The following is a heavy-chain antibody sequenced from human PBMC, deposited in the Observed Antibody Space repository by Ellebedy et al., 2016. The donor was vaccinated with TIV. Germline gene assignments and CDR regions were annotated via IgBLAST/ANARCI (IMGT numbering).Heavy chain of an antibody. V-gene: IGHV1-18*01. J-gene: IGHJ4*02. Sequence: ASVKVSCKASGYTXXRYGIXCVLLPPGQGLEWMGWISAYNGNTNYAQKLQGRVTMTTDTSTSTAYMELRSLRSDDTAVYYCARVRWKQLNFDYWGQGTLVTVSS. CDR3: ARVRWKQLNFDY. CDR1: GYTXXRYG. D-gene: IGHD6-13*01. CDR2: ISAYNGNT.